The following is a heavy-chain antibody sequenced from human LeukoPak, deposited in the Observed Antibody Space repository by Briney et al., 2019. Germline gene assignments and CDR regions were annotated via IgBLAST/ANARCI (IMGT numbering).Heavy chain of an antibody. CDR2: IIPIPGIA. V-gene: IGHV1-69*04. CDR1: GGTFSSYA. J-gene: IGHJ4*02. CDR3: ARGASSGKGYYFDY. D-gene: IGHD6-25*01. Sequence: SVKVSCKASGGTFSSYAITWVRQAPGQGLEWMGRIIPIPGIANYAQKFQGRVTITADKSTSTAYMELSSLRSEDTAVYYCARGASSGKGYYFDYWGQGTLDTVSS.